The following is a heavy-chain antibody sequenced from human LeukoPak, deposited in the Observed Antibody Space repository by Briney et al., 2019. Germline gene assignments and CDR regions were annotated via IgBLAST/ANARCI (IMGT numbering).Heavy chain of an antibody. Sequence: SETLSLTCTVSGGSISSSSYYWGWIRQPPGKGLEWIGSIYYSGSTYYNPSLKSRVTISVDTSNNQFSLKLSSVTAADTAVYYCARILDHFFNYYDSGDSAFDIWGQGTMVTVSS. CDR1: GGSISSSSYY. CDR2: IYYSGST. D-gene: IGHD3-22*01. V-gene: IGHV4-39*01. CDR3: ARILDHFFNYYDSGDSAFDI. J-gene: IGHJ3*02.